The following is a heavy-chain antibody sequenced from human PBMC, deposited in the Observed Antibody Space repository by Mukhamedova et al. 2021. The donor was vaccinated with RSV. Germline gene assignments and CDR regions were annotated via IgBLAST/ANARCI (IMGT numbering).Heavy chain of an antibody. V-gene: IGHV1-18*01. Sequence: NGNTNYAQKFQGRVTITTDTSTSTAYMELRSLTSDDTAVYFCARGRPYIDFWGQGTLVTVSS. D-gene: IGHD3-16*01. J-gene: IGHJ4*02. CDR3: ARGRPYIDF. CDR2: NGNT.